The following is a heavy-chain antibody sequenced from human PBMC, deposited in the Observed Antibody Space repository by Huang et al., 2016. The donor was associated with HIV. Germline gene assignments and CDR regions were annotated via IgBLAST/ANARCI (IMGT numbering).Heavy chain of an antibody. J-gene: IGHJ3*02. V-gene: IGHV1-18*01. Sequence: QVQLVQSGVEVKKPGASVTVSCMASGYDFTSYGVSWVRPAPGQGLEWGGWSDSHNGDTNYEQRLQGRGSLTTDTAKNTAYMEMRSLSSEDTAIYDCASDPWYTNVWKRSAASVIWGQGTMVIVSS. CDR2: SDSHNGDT. CDR1: GYDFTSYG. D-gene: IGHD2-2*02. CDR3: ASDPWYTNVWKRSAASVI.